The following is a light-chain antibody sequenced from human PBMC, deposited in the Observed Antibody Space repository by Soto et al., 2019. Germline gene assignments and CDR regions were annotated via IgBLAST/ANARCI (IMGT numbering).Light chain of an antibody. CDR3: QQRYNGPNT. CDR1: QSVGTY. Sequence: EIVLTQSPATLSLSPGERATLSCRTSQSVGTYLAWYQHNTGQAPRLLIYDASNRATGIPASFSSSGSGTDFTLTISSPEPEYFAVYYCQQRYNGPNTFGQGTKLEIK. CDR2: DAS. J-gene: IGKJ2*01. V-gene: IGKV3-11*01.